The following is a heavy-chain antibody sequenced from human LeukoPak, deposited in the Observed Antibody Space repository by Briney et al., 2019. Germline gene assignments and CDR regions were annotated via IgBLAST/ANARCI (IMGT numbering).Heavy chain of an antibody. V-gene: IGHV3-30*18. Sequence: GGSLRLSCVASGFTFSSYGMHWVRQAPGKGLEWVAVISYDGSNKYYADSVKGRFTISRDNSKNTLYLQMNSLRAEDTAVYYCANSDISTGYYKLDYWGQGTLVTVSS. CDR2: ISYDGSNK. J-gene: IGHJ4*02. CDR3: ANSDISTGYYKLDY. CDR1: GFTFSSYG. D-gene: IGHD3-9*01.